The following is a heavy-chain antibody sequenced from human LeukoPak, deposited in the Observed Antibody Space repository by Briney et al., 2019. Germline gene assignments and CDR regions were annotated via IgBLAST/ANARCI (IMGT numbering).Heavy chain of an antibody. CDR3: ARNRGDPSYFDY. D-gene: IGHD4-17*01. CDR1: GFTFNGYS. Sequence: GGSRRLSCTAAGFTFNGYSMSWVRQAPGKWLEWVSSISTSSSYIYYADSVKGRFTISRNNPKNSLYLQMNSLRAEDTAVYYCARNRGDPSYFDYWGQGTLVTVSS. CDR2: ISTSSSYI. V-gene: IGHV3-21*01. J-gene: IGHJ4*02.